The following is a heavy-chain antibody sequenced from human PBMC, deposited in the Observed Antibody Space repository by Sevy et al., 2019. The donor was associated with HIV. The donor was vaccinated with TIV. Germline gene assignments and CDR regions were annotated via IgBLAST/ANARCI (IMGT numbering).Heavy chain of an antibody. D-gene: IGHD2-8*02. CDR3: ANRRVQSGLSGGGASNGSDV. Sequence: GGSLRLSCAASGFSFSNYAMSWVRQAPGKGLEWVSTIIGGGSRTYYADSVTGRFTISRANSRNTLYLQMNSLRDEDTAAYDCANRRVQSGLSGGGASNGSDVCGQGTTVTVSS. CDR1: GFSFSNYA. CDR2: IIGGGSRT. J-gene: IGHJ6*01. V-gene: IGHV3-23*01.